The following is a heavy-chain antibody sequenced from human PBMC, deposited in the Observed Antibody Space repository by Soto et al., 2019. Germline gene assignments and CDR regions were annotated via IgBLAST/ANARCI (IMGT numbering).Heavy chain of an antibody. Sequence: PSETLSLTCTVSGGSISSSSDYWGWIRQPPGEGLEWIGTIYYSGSTYYNPSLKSRVTISVDTSKNQFSLKLSSVTAADTAVYYCARTSGYDSYYYYYGMDVWGQGTTVTV. D-gene: IGHD5-12*01. V-gene: IGHV4-39*01. CDR1: GGSISSSSDY. CDR3: ARTSGYDSYYYYYGMDV. CDR2: IYYSGST. J-gene: IGHJ6*02.